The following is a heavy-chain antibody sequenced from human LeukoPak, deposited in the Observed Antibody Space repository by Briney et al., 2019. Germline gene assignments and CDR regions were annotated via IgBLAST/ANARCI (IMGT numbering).Heavy chain of an antibody. Sequence: SETLSLTCTVSGGSISSGSYFWSWIRQPAGKGLEWIGRINTSGSTNYNPSLKSRVTISVDKSKNQFSLKLNSVTAADTAVYYCARGHSSGYYAYWGQGTLVTVSS. V-gene: IGHV4-61*02. J-gene: IGHJ4*02. D-gene: IGHD3-22*01. CDR2: INTSGST. CDR3: ARGHSSGYYAY. CDR1: GGSISSGSYF.